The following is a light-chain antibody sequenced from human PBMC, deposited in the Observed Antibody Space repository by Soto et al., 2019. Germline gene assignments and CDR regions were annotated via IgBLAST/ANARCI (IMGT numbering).Light chain of an antibody. CDR3: SSYTSSSPL. J-gene: IGLJ2*01. Sequence: QSALTQPASVSGSPGQSITISCTGTSSDVGGYNYVSWYQQHPGKAPKLMIYEVSNRPSGVSNRFSGSKSGNTASLTISGLQAEDEADYYCSSYTSSSPLFGGGTQVTVL. V-gene: IGLV2-14*01. CDR2: EVS. CDR1: SSDVGGYNY.